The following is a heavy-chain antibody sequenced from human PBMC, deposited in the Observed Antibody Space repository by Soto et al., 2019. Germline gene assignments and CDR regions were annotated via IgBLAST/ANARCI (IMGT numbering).Heavy chain of an antibody. J-gene: IGHJ4*02. CDR2: INHSGST. CDR1: GGSFSGYY. Sequence: PSETLSLTCAVYGGSFSGYYWSWIRQPPGKGLEWIGEINHSGSTNYNPSLKSRVTISVDTSKNQFSLKLSSVTAADTAVYYCASMCLCSDPGRAWFCYWGLGAVVTVSS. V-gene: IGHV4-34*01. CDR3: ASMCLCSDPGRAWFCY. D-gene: IGHD2-15*01.